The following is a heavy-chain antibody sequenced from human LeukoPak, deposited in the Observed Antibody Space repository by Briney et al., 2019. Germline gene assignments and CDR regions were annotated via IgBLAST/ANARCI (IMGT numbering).Heavy chain of an antibody. D-gene: IGHD3-22*01. CDR3: ARGRVPMVMSAFDI. V-gene: IGHV4-34*01. CDR2: INHSGST. CDR1: RGSFSGYY. Sequence: SETLSLTCAVYRGSFSGYYWSWIRQTPGKGLEWIGEINHSGSTNHNPSLKSRVTISVDKSKNQFSLKLSSVTAADTAVYYCARGRVPMVMSAFDIWGQGTMVTVSS. J-gene: IGHJ3*02.